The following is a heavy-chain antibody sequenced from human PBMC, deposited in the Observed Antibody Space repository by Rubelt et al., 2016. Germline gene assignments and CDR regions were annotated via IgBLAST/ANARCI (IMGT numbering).Heavy chain of an antibody. J-gene: IGHJ5*02. V-gene: IGHV4-61*01. CDR1: GGSVSSGSYY. CDR3: ARDLAAAATGWFDP. CDR2: IYSSGST. Sequence: QVQLQESGPGLVKPSETLSLTCTVSGGSVSSGSYYWSWIRQPPGKGLEWIGYIYSSGSTNYNPSLKSRVTISVETSKNQFSLKWRSVTAADTAVYYCARDLAAAATGWFDPWGQGTLVTVSS. D-gene: IGHD6-13*01.